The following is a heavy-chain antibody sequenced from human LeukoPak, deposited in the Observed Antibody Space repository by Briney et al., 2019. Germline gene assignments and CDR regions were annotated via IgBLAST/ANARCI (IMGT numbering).Heavy chain of an antibody. Sequence: PSETLSLTCTVSGGSISSYYRSWIRQPPGKGLEWIGYIYYSGSTNYNPSLKSRVTISVDTSKNQFSLKLSSVTAADTAVYYCARGADRNPGAFDIWGQGTMVTVSS. J-gene: IGHJ3*02. D-gene: IGHD1-14*01. CDR1: GGSISSYY. CDR3: ARGADRNPGAFDI. V-gene: IGHV4-59*01. CDR2: IYYSGST.